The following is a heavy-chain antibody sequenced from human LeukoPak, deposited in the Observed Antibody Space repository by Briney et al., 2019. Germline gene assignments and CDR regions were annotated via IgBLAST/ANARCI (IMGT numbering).Heavy chain of an antibody. D-gene: IGHD5-12*01. V-gene: IGHV3-74*01. Sequence: GGSLRLSYAASGFTFSSYWIHWVRQVPGKGLVWVSRIKDGGSTTDYADSVKGRFTISRDDAKNTLYLQMNSLRAEDTAVYYCTTIRPGYWGQGTLVTVSS. CDR3: TTIRPGY. CDR1: GFTFSSYW. CDR2: IKDGGSTT. J-gene: IGHJ4*02.